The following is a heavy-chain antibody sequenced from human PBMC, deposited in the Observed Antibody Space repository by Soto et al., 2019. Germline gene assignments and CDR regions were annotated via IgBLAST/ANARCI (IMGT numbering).Heavy chain of an antibody. D-gene: IGHD6-6*01. Sequence: SETLSLTCAVYGGSFSGYYWGWIRQPPGKGLEWSGEINHSGSTNYNPSLKSRVTISVDTSKNQFSLKLSSVTAADTAVHYCARGGSWAARLSPLGYWGQGTLVTVSS. CDR2: INHSGST. CDR3: ARGGSWAARLSPLGY. CDR1: GGSFSGYY. J-gene: IGHJ4*02. V-gene: IGHV4-34*01.